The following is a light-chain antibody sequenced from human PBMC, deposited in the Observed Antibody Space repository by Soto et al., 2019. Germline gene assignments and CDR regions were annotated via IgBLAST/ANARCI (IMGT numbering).Light chain of an antibody. CDR2: DVS. CDR1: QNINAW. Sequence: DIRMTQAPSTLSASVGDRVTITCRASQNINAWLAWYQQKPGKAPKLLIYDVSTLHSGVPSRFSGSASGTEFTLTISNLESDDFATYYCQQYHRYSTFGQGTRVDIK. CDR3: QQYHRYST. V-gene: IGKV1-5*01. J-gene: IGKJ1*01.